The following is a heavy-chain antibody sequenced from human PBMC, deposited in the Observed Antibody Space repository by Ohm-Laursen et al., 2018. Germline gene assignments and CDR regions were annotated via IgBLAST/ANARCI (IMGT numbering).Heavy chain of an antibody. J-gene: IGHJ4*02. CDR2: IKQDGSEK. CDR3: ARGSGEYVYY. Sequence: LSCAASGFTFTSFWMSWVRQAPGKGLEWVANIKQDGSEKYYVDSVKGRFSISRDNAKNSLYLQMNSLRAEDTAVYYCARGSGEYVYYWGQGTLVTVSS. D-gene: IGHD2-15*01. CDR1: GFTFTSFW. V-gene: IGHV3-7*01.